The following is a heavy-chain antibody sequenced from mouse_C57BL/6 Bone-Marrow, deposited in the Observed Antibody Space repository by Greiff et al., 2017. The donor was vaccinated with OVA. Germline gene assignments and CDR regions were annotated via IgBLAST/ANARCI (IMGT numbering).Heavy chain of an antibody. D-gene: IGHD1-1*01. CDR2: IYPGNSDT. J-gene: IGHJ1*03. Sequence: VHVKQSGTVLARPGASVKMSCKTSGYTFTSYWMHWVKQRPGQGLEWIGAIYPGNSDTSYNQKFKGKAKLTAVTSASTAYMELSSLTNEDSAVYDCTGPHYYGSSYVYWYFDVWGTGTTVTVSS. V-gene: IGHV1-5*01. CDR3: TGPHYYGSSYVYWYFDV. CDR1: GYTFTSYW.